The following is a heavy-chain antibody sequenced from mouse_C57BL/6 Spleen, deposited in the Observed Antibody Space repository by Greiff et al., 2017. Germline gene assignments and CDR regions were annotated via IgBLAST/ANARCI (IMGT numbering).Heavy chain of an antibody. CDR3: AGYYYGSSYGVYYFEY. Sequence: VQLQQSGPELVKPGASVKISCKASGYAFSSSWMNWVQQRPGKGLEWIGRIYPGDGDTNYNGKFKGKATLTADKSSSTAYMQLSSLTSEDSAVYFCAGYYYGSSYGVYYFEYWGQGTTLTVSS. CDR2: IYPGDGDT. D-gene: IGHD1-1*01. V-gene: IGHV1-82*01. J-gene: IGHJ2*01. CDR1: GYAFSSSW.